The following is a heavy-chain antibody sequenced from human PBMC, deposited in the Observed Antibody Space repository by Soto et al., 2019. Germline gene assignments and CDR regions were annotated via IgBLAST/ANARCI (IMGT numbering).Heavy chain of an antibody. J-gene: IGHJ6*02. Sequence: DTLSLTCTVSGGSISSYYWSWIRQPPGKGLEWIGYIYYSGSTNYNPSLKSRVTISVDASKNQFSLKLSSVTAADTAVYYCQRGVEYCSSTSFDTYRYYYYVMDVWGPGSTVTDS. CDR1: GGSISSYY. D-gene: IGHD2-2*02. V-gene: IGHV4-59*07. CDR3: QRGVEYCSSTSFDTYRYYYYVMDV. CDR2: IYYSGST.